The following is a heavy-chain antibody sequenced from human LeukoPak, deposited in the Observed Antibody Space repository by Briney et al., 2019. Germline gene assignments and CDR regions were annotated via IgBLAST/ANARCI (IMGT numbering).Heavy chain of an antibody. V-gene: IGHV1-18*01. CDR3: ARGRAAAAPGDWFDP. CDR1: GYTFTSYG. D-gene: IGHD6-13*01. J-gene: IGHJ5*02. CDR2: ISAYNGNT. Sequence: ASVKVSCKASGYTFTSYGISWVRQAPGQGLEWMGWISAYNGNTNYAQKLQGRVTMTTDTSTSTAYMELRSLRSDDTAVYYCARGRAAAAPGDWFDPWGQGTLVNVSS.